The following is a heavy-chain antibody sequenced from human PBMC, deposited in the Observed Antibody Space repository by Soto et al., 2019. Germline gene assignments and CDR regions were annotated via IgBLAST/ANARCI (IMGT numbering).Heavy chain of an antibody. V-gene: IGHV1-8*01. Sequence: QVQLVQSGAEVKKPGASVKVSCKASGYTFTSYDINWVRQATGQGLEWMGWMNPNSGNTGYAQKFQGRVTMTRNTSISTAYMELSSLRSEDTAVYYCARTSSLGSYYYYYGMDVWGQGTTLTVSS. J-gene: IGHJ6*02. D-gene: IGHD6-6*01. CDR1: GYTFTSYD. CDR2: MNPNSGNT. CDR3: ARTSSLGSYYYYYGMDV.